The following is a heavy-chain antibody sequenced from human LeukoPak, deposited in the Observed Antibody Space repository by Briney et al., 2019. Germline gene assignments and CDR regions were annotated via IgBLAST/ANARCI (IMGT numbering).Heavy chain of an antibody. J-gene: IGHJ4*02. V-gene: IGHV3-30*04. D-gene: IGHD3-3*01. CDR1: GFTFSSYA. CDR3: AKAELGVDTFFDY. Sequence: GGSLRLSCAASGFTFSSYAMHWVRQAPGKGLEWVAVISYDGSNKYYADSVKGRFTISRDNSKNTLYLQMNSLRAEDTAFYYCAKAELGVDTFFDYWGQGTLVTVSS. CDR2: ISYDGSNK.